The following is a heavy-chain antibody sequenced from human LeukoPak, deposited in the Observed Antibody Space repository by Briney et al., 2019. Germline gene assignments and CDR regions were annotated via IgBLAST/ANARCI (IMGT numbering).Heavy chain of an antibody. CDR3: ATMTPFDY. Sequence: GGSLRLACAASGFTFSSYARQWVRQAPGKGLEWVAVISYDGSNKYYADSVKGRFTISRDNSKNTLYLQMNSLRAEDTAVYYCATMTPFDYWGQGTLVTVSS. J-gene: IGHJ4*02. CDR1: GFTFSSYA. V-gene: IGHV3-30-3*02. CDR2: ISYDGSNK. D-gene: IGHD4-17*01.